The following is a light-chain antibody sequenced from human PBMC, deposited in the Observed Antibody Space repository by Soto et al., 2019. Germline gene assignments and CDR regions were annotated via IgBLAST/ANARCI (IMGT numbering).Light chain of an antibody. Sequence: IQLTQSPSSLSASVGDRVTVTCLASQSINIYLNWYQQKPGKAPTLLIYAASSLQSGVPSRFSGGGSRTDFTLTISSLQTEDFATYYCQQSYRSPYTFGQGTKLEI. CDR1: QSINIY. CDR3: QQSYRSPYT. CDR2: AAS. J-gene: IGKJ2*01. V-gene: IGKV1-39*01.